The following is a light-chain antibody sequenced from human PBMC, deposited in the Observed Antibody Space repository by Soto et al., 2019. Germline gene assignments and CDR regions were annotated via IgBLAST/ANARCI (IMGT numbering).Light chain of an antibody. CDR2: GAS. CDR3: QQYDSSPRT. J-gene: IGKJ1*01. Sequence: EIVLTQSPGTLSLSPGERATLSCRASQSVNSDYLAWYQQKPGQGPRVLMYGASSRATGIPDRFSGSGSGTDFPLTISRLEPEDFAVYYCQQYDSSPRTFGQGTKVAIK. CDR1: QSVNSDY. V-gene: IGKV3-20*01.